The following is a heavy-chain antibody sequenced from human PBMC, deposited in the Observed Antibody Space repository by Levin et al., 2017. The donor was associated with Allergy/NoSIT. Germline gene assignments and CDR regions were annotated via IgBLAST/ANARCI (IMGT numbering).Heavy chain of an antibody. Sequence: ASVKVSCKASGYTFTSYYMHWVRQAPGQGLEWMGIINPSGGSTSYAQKFQGRVTMTRDTSTSTVYMELSSLRSEDTAVYYCGRVIVPAAQPYYYYGMDVWGQGTTVTVSS. J-gene: IGHJ6*02. CDR1: GYTFTSYY. D-gene: IGHD2-2*01. CDR2: INPSGGST. V-gene: IGHV1-46*01. CDR3: GRVIVPAAQPYYYYGMDV.